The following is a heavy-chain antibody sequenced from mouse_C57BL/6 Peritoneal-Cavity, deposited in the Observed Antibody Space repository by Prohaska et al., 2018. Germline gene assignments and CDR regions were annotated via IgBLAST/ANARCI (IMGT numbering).Heavy chain of an antibody. Sequence: EVQLLETGGGLVQPGGSRGLSCEGSGFTFSGFWMSWVRQTPGKTLEWIGDINSDGSAINYAPSIKDRFTIFRDNDKSTLYLQMSNVREEDTAMYFCMRYSNYGYIDVRSTENTVTDS. V-gene: IGHV11-2*01. D-gene: IGHD2-5*01. CDR1: GFTFSGFW. J-gene: IGHJ1*03. CDR3: MRYSNYGYIDV. CDR2: INSDGSAI.